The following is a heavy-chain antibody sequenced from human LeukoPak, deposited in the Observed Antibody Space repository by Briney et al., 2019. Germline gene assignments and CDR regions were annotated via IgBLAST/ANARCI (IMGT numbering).Heavy chain of an antibody. J-gene: IGHJ4*02. D-gene: IGHD2-2*01. V-gene: IGHV4-31*03. CDR3: ARDRVTSRDIVVAYY. CDR2: IYYSGST. CDR1: GVSISSGGYY. Sequence: SQTLSLTCTVSGVSISSGGYYWSWIRQHPGKGLEWIGYIYYSGSTYYNPSLKSRVTISVDTSKNQFSLKLSSVTAADTAVYYCARDRVTSRDIVVAYYWGQGTLVTVSS.